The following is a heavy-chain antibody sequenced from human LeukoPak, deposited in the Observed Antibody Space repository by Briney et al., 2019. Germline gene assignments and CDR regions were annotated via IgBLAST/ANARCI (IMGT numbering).Heavy chain of an antibody. CDR1: GFTVSSNY. CDR3: ARGRPTWSFDN. V-gene: IGHV3-66*01. D-gene: IGHD2-8*02. J-gene: IGHJ4*02. Sequence: GGSLRLSCTASGFTVSSNYMNWVRQAPGKGLEWVSVMYSDGSTDHADSVRVRFTIARDNSKNTLFLQMNTLRAEDTAVYYCARGRPTWSFDNWGQGTLVTVSS. CDR2: MYSDGST.